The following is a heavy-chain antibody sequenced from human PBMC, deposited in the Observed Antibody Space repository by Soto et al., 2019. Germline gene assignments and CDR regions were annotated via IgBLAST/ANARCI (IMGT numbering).Heavy chain of an antibody. CDR3: ARYYDILPGHDAFDI. CDR1: GGSISSGGYY. CDR2: IYYSGST. V-gene: IGHV4-31*03. D-gene: IGHD3-9*01. Sequence: KASETLSLTCTVSGGSISSGGYYWSWIRQHPGKGLEWIWYIYYSGSTYYNPSLKSRVTISVDTSKNQFSLKLSSVTAADTAVYYCARYYDILPGHDAFDIWGQGTMVTVSS. J-gene: IGHJ3*02.